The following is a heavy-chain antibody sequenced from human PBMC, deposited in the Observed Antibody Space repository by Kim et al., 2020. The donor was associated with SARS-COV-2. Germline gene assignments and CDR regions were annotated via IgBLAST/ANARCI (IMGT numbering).Heavy chain of an antibody. Sequence: GGSLRLSCAASGFTFSSYAMSWVRLAPGKGLEWVSAISGSGGSTYYVDSVKGRFTISRDNSKNTLYLQMNSLRAEDTAVYYCAKYDQQLVHPDAFDIWGQGTMVTVSS. CDR3: AKYDQQLVHPDAFDI. D-gene: IGHD6-13*01. J-gene: IGHJ3*02. V-gene: IGHV3-23*01. CDR1: GFTFSSYA. CDR2: ISGSGGST.